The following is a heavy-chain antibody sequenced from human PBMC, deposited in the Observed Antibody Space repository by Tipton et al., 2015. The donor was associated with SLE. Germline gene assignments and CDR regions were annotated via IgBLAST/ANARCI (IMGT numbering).Heavy chain of an antibody. D-gene: IGHD6-19*01. Sequence: TLSLTCAVYGGSFSGYYWSWIRQPLGKGLEWIGEINHSGSTNYNPSLKSRVTISVDTSKNQFSLKLSSVTAADTAVYYCARGIAVAGPFDYWGQGTLVTVSS. CDR3: ARGIAVAGPFDY. V-gene: IGHV4-34*01. CDR2: INHSGST. J-gene: IGHJ4*02. CDR1: GGSFSGYY.